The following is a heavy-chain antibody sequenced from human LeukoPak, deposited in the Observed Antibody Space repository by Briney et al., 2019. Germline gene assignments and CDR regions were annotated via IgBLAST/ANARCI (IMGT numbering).Heavy chain of an antibody. Sequence: GGSLRLSCAASGFTFSSYAMSWVRQAPGKGLEWVSAISGSGGSTYYADSVKGRFTISRDNSKNTLYLQMNSLRAEDTAVYYCATYSSLNRREFQFWGQGTLLTVSS. V-gene: IGHV3-23*01. CDR1: GFTFSSYA. CDR3: ATYSSLNRREFQF. D-gene: IGHD3-22*01. CDR2: ISGSGGST. J-gene: IGHJ1*01.